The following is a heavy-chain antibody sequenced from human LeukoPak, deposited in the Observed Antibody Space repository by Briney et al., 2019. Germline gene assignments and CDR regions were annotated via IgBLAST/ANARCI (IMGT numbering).Heavy chain of an antibody. V-gene: IGHV5-51*01. J-gene: IGHJ4*02. CDR2: IYPGDSDT. CDR3: ARRPYDSGSYADY. CDR1: GYTFTSHW. D-gene: IGHD3-10*01. Sequence: GESLKISFKGSGYTFTSHWIGWVRQMPGKGLEWMGIIYPGDSDTRYSTSFQGQVTISADNSITTAYLQWNSLKASDTAMYYCARRPYDSGSYADYWGQGTLVTVSS.